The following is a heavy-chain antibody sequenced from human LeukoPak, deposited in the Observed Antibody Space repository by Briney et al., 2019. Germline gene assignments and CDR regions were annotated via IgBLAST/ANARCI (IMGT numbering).Heavy chain of an antibody. Sequence: GGSLRLSCAASGFTFSKDDFHWVRQAPGKGLEWVAAIGVTGDTYYADSVKGRFTISRDNSKNTLYLQMNNLRAEDTAVYYCARESGDPAGFDYWGQGTLVTVSS. CDR3: ARESGDPAGFDY. J-gene: IGHJ4*02. CDR2: IGVTGDT. CDR1: GFTFSKDD. D-gene: IGHD3-10*01. V-gene: IGHV3-13*01.